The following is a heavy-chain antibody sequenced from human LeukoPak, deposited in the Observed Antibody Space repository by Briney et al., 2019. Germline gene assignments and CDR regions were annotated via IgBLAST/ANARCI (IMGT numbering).Heavy chain of an antibody. CDR1: GFTFTTYW. CDR3: ARGYYRDYYFDY. V-gene: IGHV3-7*01. J-gene: IGHJ4*02. D-gene: IGHD4-17*01. Sequence: GGSLRLSCAASGFTFTTYWMTWVRQAPGEGLEWVANINQDGTEKYYVDSVKGRFTISRDNAKNSLYLQMNSLRAEDTAVYYCARGYYRDYYFDYWGQGTLVTVSS. CDR2: INQDGTEK.